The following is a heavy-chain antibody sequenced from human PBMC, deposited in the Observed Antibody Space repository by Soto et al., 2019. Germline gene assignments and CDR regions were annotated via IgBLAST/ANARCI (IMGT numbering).Heavy chain of an antibody. CDR2: IIPILGIA. J-gene: IGHJ4*02. V-gene: IGHV1-69*08. Sequence: QVQLVQSGAEMKKPGSSVKVSCKASGGTFSSYTISWVRQAPGQGLEWMGRIIPILGIANYAQKIQGRVTITADKTTSTAYMQLSSLRSEDTAVYFCARDGPPNMEVGADHGYWGQGTLVTVSS. CDR1: GGTFSSYT. CDR3: ARDGPPNMEVGADHGY. D-gene: IGHD1-26*01.